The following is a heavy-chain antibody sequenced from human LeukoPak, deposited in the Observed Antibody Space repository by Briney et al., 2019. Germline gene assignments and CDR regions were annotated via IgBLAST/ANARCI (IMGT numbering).Heavy chain of an antibody. Sequence: PGGSLRLSCAASGFTFSSYGMHWVRQAPGKGLEWVASIKEDGSEKSYVDSVKGRFTISRDNAKNSLYLQMSSLRAEDTAVYHCARGWVAPGYWGQGTLVTVSS. V-gene: IGHV3-7*01. J-gene: IGHJ4*02. CDR2: IKEDGSEK. CDR3: ARGWVAPGY. CDR1: GFTFSSYG. D-gene: IGHD3-16*01.